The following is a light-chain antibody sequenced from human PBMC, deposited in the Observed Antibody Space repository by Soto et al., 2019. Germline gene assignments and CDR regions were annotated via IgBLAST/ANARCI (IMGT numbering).Light chain of an antibody. CDR3: QQYNNWIT. V-gene: IGKV3-15*01. CDR2: AAS. J-gene: IGKJ5*01. CDR1: QNIHTN. Sequence: EIVMTQSPATLSVSPGERATLSCRAGQNIHTNLAWYQQKPGQAPRLLIYAASNRATGVPARFSGSWSGTEFTINISSLKSEDFAVYYCQQYNNWITFGQGTRLEIK.